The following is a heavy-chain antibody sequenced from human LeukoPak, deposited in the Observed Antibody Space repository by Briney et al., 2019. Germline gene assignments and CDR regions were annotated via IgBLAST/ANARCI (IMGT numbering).Heavy chain of an antibody. J-gene: IGHJ4*02. CDR3: AKGGKWDVTPFDY. V-gene: IGHV3-53*01. CDR1: GFTVSSHW. CDR2: IYGDT. Sequence: GESLRLSCAASGFTVSSHWMHWVRQAPGKGLVWVSRIYGDTYYADSVKGRFTISRDNSKNTLYLQVNSLRAEDTAVYYCAKGGKWDVTPFDYWGQGTLVTVSS. D-gene: IGHD1-26*01.